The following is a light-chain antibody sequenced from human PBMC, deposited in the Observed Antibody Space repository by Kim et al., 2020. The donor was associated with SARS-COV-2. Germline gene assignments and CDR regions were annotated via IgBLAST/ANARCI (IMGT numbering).Light chain of an antibody. CDR3: QKYDSAPLT. CDR1: QGISSR. CDR2: AAS. V-gene: IGKV1-27*01. Sequence: VEDRVTITGRASQGISSRLAWYQQKPGKVPKLLIYAASTLLSGVPSRFSGSGSGTDFTLPISSLQPEDVASYYCQKYDSAPLTFGGGTKVEIK. J-gene: IGKJ4*01.